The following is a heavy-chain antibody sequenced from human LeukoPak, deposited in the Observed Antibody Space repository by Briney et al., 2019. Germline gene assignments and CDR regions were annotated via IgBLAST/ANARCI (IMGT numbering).Heavy chain of an antibody. D-gene: IGHD3-9*01. V-gene: IGHV1-18*01. CDR2: ISAYNGNT. CDR1: GYTFTSHG. CDR3: ASDPNYDILTGYYIN. J-gene: IGHJ4*02. Sequence: RASVKVSCKASGYTFTSHGISWVRQAPGQGLEWMGWISAYNGNTNYAQKLQGRVTMTTDTSTSTAYMELRSLRSDDTAVYYCASDPNYDILTGYYINWGQGTLVTVSS.